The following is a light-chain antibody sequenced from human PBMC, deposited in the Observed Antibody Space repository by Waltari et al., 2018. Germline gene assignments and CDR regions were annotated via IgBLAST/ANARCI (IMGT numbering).Light chain of an antibody. CDR3: QQYGSSPTT. CDR1: QSVRNYY. Sequence: EIVLTQSPDTLSLSPGERATLSCWDSQSVRNYYFTWYQQKPCQAPRLLIYAASTRAAGIPDRFSARGSGTDFTLTISRLEPEDFAVYYCQQYGSSPTTFGQGTKLEI. J-gene: IGKJ2*01. CDR2: AAS. V-gene: IGKV3-20*01.